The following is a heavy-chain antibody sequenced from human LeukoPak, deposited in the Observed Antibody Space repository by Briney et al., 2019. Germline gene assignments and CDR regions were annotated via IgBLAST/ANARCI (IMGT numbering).Heavy chain of an antibody. J-gene: IGHJ4*02. V-gene: IGHV1-2*02. Sequence: ASVKVSCKASGYTFTGYYMHWVRQAPGQGLEWMGWINPNSGGTNYAQKFQGRVTMTRDTSISTAYMELGRLRSDDTAVYYCARGAQVLRYFDWLLSHWGQGTLVTVSS. D-gene: IGHD3-9*01. CDR3: ARGAQVLRYFDWLLSH. CDR1: GYTFTGYY. CDR2: INPNSGGT.